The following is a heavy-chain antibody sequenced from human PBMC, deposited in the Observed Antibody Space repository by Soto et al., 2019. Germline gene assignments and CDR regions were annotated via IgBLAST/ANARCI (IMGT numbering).Heavy chain of an antibody. Sequence: SETLSLTCTVSGGSISSEYYHWTWIRQAPGKGLEWIGYIHYSGSVHYNPSLQSRLTMSVDTSKNLFSLKQSSVTAADTAVYFSAREDDGGDRDYYGLDVWGQGTTVTVSS. CDR3: AREDDGGDRDYYGLDV. J-gene: IGHJ6*02. D-gene: IGHD2-21*02. CDR2: IHYSGSV. CDR1: GGSISSEYYH. V-gene: IGHV4-30-4*01.